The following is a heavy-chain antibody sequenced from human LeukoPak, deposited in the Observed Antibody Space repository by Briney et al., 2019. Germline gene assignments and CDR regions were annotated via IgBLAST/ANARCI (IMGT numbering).Heavy chain of an antibody. V-gene: IGHV4-59*01. D-gene: IGHD3-10*01. J-gene: IGHJ6*02. CDR2: IYYSGST. CDR3: ARGPYYYGSGPPRGMDV. CDR1: GGSISSYY. Sequence: PSETLSLTCTVSGGSISSYYWSWIRQSPEKGLEWIGYIYYSGSTNYNPSLKSRVTISVDTSKNHFSLKLSSVTAAGTAVYYCARGPYYYGSGPPRGMDVWGQGTTVTVYS.